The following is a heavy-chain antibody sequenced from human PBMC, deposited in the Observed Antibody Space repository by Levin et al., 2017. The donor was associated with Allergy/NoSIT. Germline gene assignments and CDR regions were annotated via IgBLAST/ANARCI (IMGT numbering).Heavy chain of an antibody. D-gene: IGHD6-19*01. CDR1: GYTFTGYY. Sequence: GASVKVSCKASGYTFTGYYMHWVRQAPGQGLEWMGWINPNSGGTNYAQKFQGRVTMTRDTSISTAYMELSRLRSDDTAVYYCARTVDSSGWYGGAFDSWGQGTMVTVSS. CDR3: ARTVDSSGWYGGAFDS. J-gene: IGHJ3*02. V-gene: IGHV1-2*02. CDR2: INPNSGGT.